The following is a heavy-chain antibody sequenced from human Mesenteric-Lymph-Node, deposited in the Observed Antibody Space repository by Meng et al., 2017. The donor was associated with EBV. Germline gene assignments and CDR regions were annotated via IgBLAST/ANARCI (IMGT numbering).Heavy chain of an antibody. J-gene: IGHJ5*02. CDR1: GYTFTSYA. Sequence: QVQLVQSGAEVKKPGASVKVSCQASGYTFTSYAMHWVRQAPGQRHEWMGWNNAGNGNTKYSQKFQGRVTITRDTSASTAYMELSSLRSEDTAVYYCARSHYDFWSGYPKNWFDPGGPGTLVTVS. CDR2: NNAGNGNT. D-gene: IGHD3-3*01. CDR3: ARSHYDFWSGYPKNWFDP. V-gene: IGHV1-3*01.